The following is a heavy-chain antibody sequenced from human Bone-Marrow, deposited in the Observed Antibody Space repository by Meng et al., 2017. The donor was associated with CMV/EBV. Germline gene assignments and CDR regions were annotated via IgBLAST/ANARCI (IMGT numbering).Heavy chain of an antibody. Sequence: GESLKISCAASGFTFSSYAMSWVRQAPGRGLEWVSSISSSSSYIYYADSVKGRFTISRDNAKNSLYLQMNSLRAEDTAVYYCSRSGQGNYFDYWGQGTLVTVSS. D-gene: IGHD3-10*01. CDR1: GFTFSSYA. CDR3: SRSGQGNYFDY. J-gene: IGHJ4*02. V-gene: IGHV3-21*01. CDR2: ISSSSSYI.